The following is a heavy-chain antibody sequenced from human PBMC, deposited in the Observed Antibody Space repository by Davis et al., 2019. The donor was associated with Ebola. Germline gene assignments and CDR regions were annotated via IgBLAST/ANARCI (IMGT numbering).Heavy chain of an antibody. V-gene: IGHV1-3*01. D-gene: IGHD6-19*01. CDR3: ARDSYSSGWYGFAGYYGMDV. CDR1: GYTFTSYA. Sequence: AASVKVSCKATGYTFTSYAMHWVRQAPGQRLEWMRWINDGTGNTKYSQNFQGRVTITRDTSASTAYMDLSRVRSDDTAVYYCARDSYSSGWYGFAGYYGMDVWGQGTTVTVSS. CDR2: INDGTGNT. J-gene: IGHJ6*02.